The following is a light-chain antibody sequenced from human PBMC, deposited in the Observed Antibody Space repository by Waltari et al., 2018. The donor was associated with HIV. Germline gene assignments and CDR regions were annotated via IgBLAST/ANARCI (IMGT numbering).Light chain of an antibody. V-gene: IGLV2-14*01. CDR1: SSDVVSYNY. Sequence: QSALTQPASVSGSPGQSITISCTGTSSDVVSYNYVSWYQHHPGKAPKLMIYEVSNRPSGVSNRFSGSKSGHTASLTISGLQAEDEADYYCSSYTSTSTSCVFGTGTKVTVL. J-gene: IGLJ1*01. CDR3: SSYTSTSTSCV. CDR2: EVS.